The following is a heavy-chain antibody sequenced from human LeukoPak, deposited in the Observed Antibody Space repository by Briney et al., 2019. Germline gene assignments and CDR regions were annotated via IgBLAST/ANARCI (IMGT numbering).Heavy chain of an antibody. J-gene: IGHJ3*02. V-gene: IGHV3-13*01. D-gene: IGHD3-10*01. Sequence: GGSLRLSCAASGFTFSSYDMHWVRQATGKGLEWVSAIGTAGDTYYPGSVKGRFTISRENAKNSLYLQMNSLRAGDTAVYYCARGLYFYGSRHDAFDIWAKGQWSPSLQ. CDR1: GFTFSSYD. CDR2: IGTAGDT. CDR3: ARGLYFYGSRHDAFDI.